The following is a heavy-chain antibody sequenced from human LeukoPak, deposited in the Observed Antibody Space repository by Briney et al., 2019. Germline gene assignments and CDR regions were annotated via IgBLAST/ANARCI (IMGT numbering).Heavy chain of an antibody. J-gene: IGHJ4*02. CDR2: IYSGGST. CDR1: GFTVSSNY. D-gene: IGHD6-13*01. Sequence: GGSLRLSCAASGFTVSSNYMSWVRQAPGKGLEWVSVIYSGGSTYYADSVKGRFTISRDNSKNTLYLQMNSLRAEDTAVYYCARNGYSSSWYRNWGQGTLATVSS. V-gene: IGHV3-53*01. CDR3: ARNGYSSSWYRN.